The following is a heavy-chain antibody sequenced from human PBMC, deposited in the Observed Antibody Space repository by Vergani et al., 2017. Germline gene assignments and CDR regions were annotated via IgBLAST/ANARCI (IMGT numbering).Heavy chain of an antibody. CDR1: GFTLSGHA. CDR3: ARDGRIDAEGTELDY. V-gene: IGHV3-33*01. D-gene: IGHD1-14*01. Sequence: QVQLEESGGGVVQPGRSLRLSCAGSGFTLSGHAMHWVRQAPGKGLEWVAFIWYDGSKEYYADSVKGRFTISRDNSKNTLYLQMNNLRAADTAVYYCARDGRIDAEGTELDYWGQGTLVTVSS. J-gene: IGHJ4*02. CDR2: IWYDGSKE.